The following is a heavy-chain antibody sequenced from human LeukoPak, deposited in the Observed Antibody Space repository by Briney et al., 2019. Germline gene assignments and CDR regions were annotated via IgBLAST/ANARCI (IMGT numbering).Heavy chain of an antibody. D-gene: IGHD6-6*01. CDR2: IYYSGST. Sequence: KPSETLSLTCAVYGGSFSGYYWSWIRQPPGKGLEWIGYIYYSGSTYYNPSLKSRVTISVDTSKNQFSLKLSSVTAADTAVYYCARTEYSSSYYFDYWGQGTLVTVSS. CDR1: GGSFSGYY. V-gene: IGHV4-30-4*08. J-gene: IGHJ4*02. CDR3: ARTEYSSSYYFDY.